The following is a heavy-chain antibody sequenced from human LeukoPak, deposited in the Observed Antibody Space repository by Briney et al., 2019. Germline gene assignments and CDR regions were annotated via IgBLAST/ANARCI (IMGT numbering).Heavy chain of an antibody. J-gene: IGHJ3*01. CDR1: GDSVSSGSGG. Sequence: SQTLSLTCDISGDSVSSGSGGWNWIRQSPSRGLEWLGRIYYRSQWYNDDAVSVKGRISINPDTAKNQFSLHLNSVTPDDTALYYCARGGLVRGSLNSLTGFDFWGRGTMVTVSS. V-gene: IGHV6-1*01. CDR2: IYYRSQWYN. D-gene: IGHD3-10*01. CDR3: ARGGLVRGSLNSLTGFDF.